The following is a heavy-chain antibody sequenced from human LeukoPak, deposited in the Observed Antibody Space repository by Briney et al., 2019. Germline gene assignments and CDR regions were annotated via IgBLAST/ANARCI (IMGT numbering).Heavy chain of an antibody. CDR3: ARDDADWFGAFDI. CDR1: GGSFSGYY. CDR2: INHSGST. D-gene: IGHD3-10*01. V-gene: IGHV4-34*01. Sequence: SSETLSLTCAVYGGSFSGYYWSWIRQPPGKELEWIGEINHSGSTNYNPSLKRRVTISVDTSKNQFSLKLSSVTAADTAVYYCARDDADWFGAFDIWGQGAMVTVSS. J-gene: IGHJ3*02.